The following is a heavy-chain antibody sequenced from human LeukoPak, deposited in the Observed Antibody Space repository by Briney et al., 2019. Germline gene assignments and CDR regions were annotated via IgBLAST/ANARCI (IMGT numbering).Heavy chain of an antibody. Sequence: GGSLRLSCAASGFTFSSYSMNWVRQAPGKGLEWVSSISSSSSYIYYVDSVKGRFTISRDNAKNSLYLQMNSLRAEDTAVYYCARALYYYGSGSLYGMDVWGQGTTVTVSS. CDR2: ISSSSSYI. CDR1: GFTFSSYS. D-gene: IGHD3-10*01. V-gene: IGHV3-21*01. J-gene: IGHJ6*02. CDR3: ARALYYYGSGSLYGMDV.